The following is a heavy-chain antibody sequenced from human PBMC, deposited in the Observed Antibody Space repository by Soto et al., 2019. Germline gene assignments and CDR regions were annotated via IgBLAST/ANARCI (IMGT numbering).Heavy chain of an antibody. V-gene: IGHV1-18*01. J-gene: IGHJ4*02. CDR1: GYTFTSYA. Sequence: QVQLVQSGAEVKKPGASVKVSCKASGYTFTSYAISWVRQAPGQGLEWMGWISAYNGNTNYAQKLQGRVTMTTDTSTSTAYTELRILRSDDTALYTCARSIPPAGYWGQGTLLTVSS. CDR2: ISAYNGNT. CDR3: ARSIPPAGY.